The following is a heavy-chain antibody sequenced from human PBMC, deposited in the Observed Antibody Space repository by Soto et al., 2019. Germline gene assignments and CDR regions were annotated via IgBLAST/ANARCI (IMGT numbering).Heavy chain of an antibody. CDR1: GFTFSSYA. CDR3: ARDLGVDTAMVATDYYYYYGMDV. Sequence: GGSLRLSCAASGFTFSSYAMHWVRQAPGKGLEWVAVVSYDGSNKYYADSVKGRFTISRDNSKNTLYLQMNSLRAEDTAVYYCARDLGVDTAMVATDYYYYYGMDVWGQGTTVTVS. CDR2: VSYDGSNK. J-gene: IGHJ6*02. D-gene: IGHD5-18*01. V-gene: IGHV3-30-3*01.